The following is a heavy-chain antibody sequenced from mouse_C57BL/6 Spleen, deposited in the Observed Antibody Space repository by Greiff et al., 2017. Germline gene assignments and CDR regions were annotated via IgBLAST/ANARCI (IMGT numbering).Heavy chain of an antibody. CDR3: TRGNYGNYPYYFDY. J-gene: IGHJ2*01. CDR1: VYTFTDSE. Sequence: VQLQQSGAELVRPGASVTLSCKASVYTFTDSEMHLVKPTPVPGLEWIGAIDPETGGTAYNQTFTGKAILTADTSSSTAYMELRSLTSEDSAVYYCTRGNYGNYPYYFDYWGQGTTLTVSS. V-gene: IGHV1-15*01. D-gene: IGHD2-1*01. CDR2: IDPETGGT.